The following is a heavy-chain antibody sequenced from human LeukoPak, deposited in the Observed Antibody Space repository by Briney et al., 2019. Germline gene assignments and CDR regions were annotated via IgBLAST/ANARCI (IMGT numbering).Heavy chain of an antibody. CDR1: GYTFTSYD. V-gene: IGHV1-8*01. J-gene: IGHJ6*02. D-gene: IGHD6-19*01. CDR3: ARGRRLAGYYCGMDV. CDR2: MNPNSGNT. Sequence: ASVKVSCKASGYTFTSYDINWVRQATGQGLEWMGWMNPNSGNTGYAQKFQGRVTMTRNTSISTAYMELSSLRSEDTAVYYCARGRRLAGYYCGMDVWGQGTTVTVSS.